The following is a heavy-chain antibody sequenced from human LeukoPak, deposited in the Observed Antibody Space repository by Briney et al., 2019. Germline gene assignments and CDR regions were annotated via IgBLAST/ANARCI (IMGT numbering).Heavy chain of an antibody. CDR3: ARVFGYNWNSRRVIDY. D-gene: IGHD1-7*01. CDR1: GFTFSDYY. CDR2: ISNSGSTV. V-gene: IGHV3-11*01. J-gene: IGHJ4*02. Sequence: PGGSLRLSCAASGFTFSDYYMSWIRQAPGKGLEWVSYISNSGSTVYYADSVKGRFTISRDNAKNSLYLQMNSLRAEDTAVYYCARVFGYNWNSRRVIDYWGQGTLVTVSS.